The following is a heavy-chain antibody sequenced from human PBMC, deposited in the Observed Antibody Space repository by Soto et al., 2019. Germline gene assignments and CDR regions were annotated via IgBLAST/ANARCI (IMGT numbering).Heavy chain of an antibody. Sequence: SETLSLTCTVSGGSISSYYWSWIRQPPGKGLEWIGYIYYSGSTNYNPSLKSRVTISVDTSKNQFSLRLSSVTAADTAVYYCARLVVVAATPRRYSYTWFDPWGHGTLVTVSS. CDR3: ARLVVVAATPRRYSYTWFDP. D-gene: IGHD2-15*01. CDR1: GGSISSYY. J-gene: IGHJ5*02. V-gene: IGHV4-59*01. CDR2: IYYSGST.